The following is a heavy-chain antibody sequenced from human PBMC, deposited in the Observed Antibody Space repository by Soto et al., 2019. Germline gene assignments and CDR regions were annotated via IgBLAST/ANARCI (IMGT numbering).Heavy chain of an antibody. J-gene: IGHJ4*02. Sequence: SETLSLTCSISGGSINYKCWYWGWIPQNPGKGLEWVGGIFYTVTTYYSPSLKSRVSTSVNTSNNSFYLNLPSLPAAATALYFCVRLVVVDPVPNGWGQGTLVTVSS. D-gene: IGHD2-15*01. V-gene: IGHV4-39*02. CDR1: GGSINYKCWY. CDR2: IFYTVTT. CDR3: VRLVVVDPVPNG.